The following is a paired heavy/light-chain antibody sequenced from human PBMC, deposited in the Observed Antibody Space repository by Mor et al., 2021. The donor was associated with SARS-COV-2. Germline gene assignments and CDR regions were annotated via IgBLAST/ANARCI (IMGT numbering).Light chain of an antibody. J-gene: IGLJ3*02. CDR3: SSYIGGSTWV. CDR2: EVS. V-gene: IGLV2-14*03. Sequence: QSALTQPASVSGSPGQSITISCTGTSSDANDYDYVSWYQQHPGKAPKLMIYEVSHRPSGVSIRFSGSRSGNTASLTISGLQAEDEADYYCSSYIGGSTWVFGGGTKLTVL. CDR1: SSDANDYDY.
Heavy chain of an antibody. CDR3: ARLGDCSSLNCFYYYGLDV. CDR2: ISSRSNSI. V-gene: IGHV3-21*01. CDR1: GFTFTSYT. Sequence: EVQLVESGGGLVKPGASLRLSCAASGFTFTSYTMNWVRQAPGRGLEWVSSISSRSNSIYYADSVKGRFTISRDNANNALSLEMSSLRAEDTAVYYCARLGDCSSLNCFYYYGLDVWGQGTTVTVSS. D-gene: IGHD2-2*01. J-gene: IGHJ6*02.